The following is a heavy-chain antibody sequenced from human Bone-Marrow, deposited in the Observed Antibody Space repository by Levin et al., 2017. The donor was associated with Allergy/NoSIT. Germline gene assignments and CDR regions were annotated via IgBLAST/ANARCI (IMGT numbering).Heavy chain of an antibody. Sequence: QPGGSLRLSCAASGFIFSRYTMHWVRQAPGKGLEWVALMWYDGTNEYYADSVKGRFTISRDNSKNTLYLQMNSLRAEDTAVYYGSRVPCSSGTCHGDWRDYYDFYMDVWGKGTTVTVSS. V-gene: IGHV3-33*01. J-gene: IGHJ6*03. CDR2: MWYDGTNE. CDR3: SRVPCSSGTCHGDWRDYYDFYMDV. D-gene: IGHD3-10*01. CDR1: GFIFSRYT.